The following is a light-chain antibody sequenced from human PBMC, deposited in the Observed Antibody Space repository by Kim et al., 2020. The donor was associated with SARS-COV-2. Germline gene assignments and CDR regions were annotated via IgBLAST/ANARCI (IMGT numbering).Light chain of an antibody. CDR2: EDN. V-gene: IGLV6-57*04. CDR3: QSYDSSFVV. J-gene: IGLJ2*01. Sequence: LTQPHSVSESPGKTVTISCTRSSGSIASNYVQWYQQRPGSAPTTVIYEDNQRPSGVPDRFSGSIDSSSNSASLTISGLKTEYEADYYCQSYDSSFVV. CDR1: SGSIASNY.